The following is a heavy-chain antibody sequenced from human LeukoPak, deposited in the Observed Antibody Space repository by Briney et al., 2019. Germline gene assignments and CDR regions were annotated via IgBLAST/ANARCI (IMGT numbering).Heavy chain of an antibody. Sequence: ASVTVSCKVSGYTLTELSMHWVRQAPGKGLEWMGGFDPEDGETIYAQKFQGRVTMTEDTSTDTAYMELSSLRSEDTAVYYCATDRLHSSWYRSGWFDPWGQGTLVTVSS. CDR1: GYTLTELS. CDR3: ATDRLHSSWYRSGWFDP. D-gene: IGHD6-13*01. V-gene: IGHV1-24*01. CDR2: FDPEDGET. J-gene: IGHJ5*02.